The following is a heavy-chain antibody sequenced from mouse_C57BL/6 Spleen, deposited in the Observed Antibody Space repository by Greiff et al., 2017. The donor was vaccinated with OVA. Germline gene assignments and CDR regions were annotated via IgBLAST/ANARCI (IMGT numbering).Heavy chain of an antibody. V-gene: IGHV1-18*01. CDR2: INPNNGGT. Sequence: EVKLMESGPELVKPGASVKIPCKASGYTFTDYNMDWVKQSHGKSLEWIGDINPNNGGTIYNQKFKGKATLTVDKSSSTAYMELRSLTSEDTAVYYCARSDYDGGYYAMDYWGQGTSVTVSS. D-gene: IGHD2-4*01. CDR1: GYTFTDYN. J-gene: IGHJ4*01. CDR3: ARSDYDGGYYAMDY.